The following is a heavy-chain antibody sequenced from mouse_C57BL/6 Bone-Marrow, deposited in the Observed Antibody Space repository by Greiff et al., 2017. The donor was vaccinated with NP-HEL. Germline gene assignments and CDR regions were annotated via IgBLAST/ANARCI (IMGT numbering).Heavy chain of an antibody. CDR1: GFTFSSYA. Sequence: EVQLMESGGGLVKPGGSLKLSCAASGFTFSSYAMSWVRQTPEQRLEWVATIRDGGSYTYYPDNVKGRFTISRDNAKNNLYLQMSHLKSEVTAMYYCASELDPYAMDYWGQGTSVTVSS. J-gene: IGHJ4*01. CDR2: IRDGGSYT. D-gene: IGHD4-1*01. CDR3: ASELDPYAMDY. V-gene: IGHV5-4*01.